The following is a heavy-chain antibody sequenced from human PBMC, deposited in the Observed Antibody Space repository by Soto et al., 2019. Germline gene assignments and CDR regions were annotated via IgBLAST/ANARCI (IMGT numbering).Heavy chain of an antibody. J-gene: IGHJ4*02. CDR2: ISGSGANT. Sequence: GESLRLSCAASGFSISSDAMSWVRQAPGKGLEWVSGISGSGANTNYADSVKGRFAISIDNSKNTLYLQMSSLRAEDTAVYYCAKRQSGNFGPFDSWGQGTLVTVS. D-gene: IGHD2-21*02. CDR1: GFSISSDA. V-gene: IGHV3-23*01. CDR3: AKRQSGNFGPFDS.